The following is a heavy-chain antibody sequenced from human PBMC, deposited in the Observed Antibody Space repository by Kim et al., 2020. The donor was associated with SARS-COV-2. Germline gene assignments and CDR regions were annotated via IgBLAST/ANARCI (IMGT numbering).Heavy chain of an antibody. J-gene: IGHJ6*02. V-gene: IGHV4-34*01. Sequence: SETLSLTCAVYGGSFSGYYWSWIRQPPGKGLEWIGEINHSGSTNYNPSLKSRVTISVDTSKNQFSLKLSSVTAADTAVYYCARQYGAVGARYYGMDVWGQGTTVTVSS. CDR3: ARQYGAVGARYYGMDV. D-gene: IGHD6-19*01. CDR2: INHSGST. CDR1: GGSFSGYY.